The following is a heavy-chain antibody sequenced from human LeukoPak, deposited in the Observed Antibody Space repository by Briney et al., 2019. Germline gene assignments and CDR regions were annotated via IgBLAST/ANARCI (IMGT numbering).Heavy chain of an antibody. CDR2: ISSSSSTI. J-gene: IGHJ4*02. D-gene: IGHD5-12*01. Sequence: GGSLRLSCAASGLTFSSYSMNWVRQAPGKGLEWVSYISSSSSTIYYADSVKGRFTISRDNAKNSLYLQMNSLRAEDTAVYYCARDQSGYDETYFDYWGQGTLVTVSS. CDR1: GLTFSSYS. V-gene: IGHV3-48*04. CDR3: ARDQSGYDETYFDY.